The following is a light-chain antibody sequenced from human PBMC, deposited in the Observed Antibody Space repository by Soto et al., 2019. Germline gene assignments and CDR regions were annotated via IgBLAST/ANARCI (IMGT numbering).Light chain of an antibody. J-gene: IGLJ3*02. V-gene: IGLV1-51*01. Sequence: QSVLTQPPSVSAAPEQKVTISCSGSSSNIGENYVSWYQQLPGTAPKLLIYDNNQRPSGIPDRFSVSKSATSATLGISGLQTGDEADYYCATLDSSLNAWVFGGGTKLTVL. CDR1: SSNIGENY. CDR2: DNN. CDR3: ATLDSSLNAWV.